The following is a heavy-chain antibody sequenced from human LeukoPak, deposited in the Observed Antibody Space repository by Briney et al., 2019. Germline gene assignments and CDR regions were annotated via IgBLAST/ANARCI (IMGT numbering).Heavy chain of an antibody. V-gene: IGHV3-7*01. CDR2: IKQDGSEK. CDR3: ARFKIDGGSGYYFDY. CDR1: GFTFSSYW. J-gene: IGHJ4*02. Sequence: PGRSLRLSCAASGFTFSSYWMSWVRQAPGKGLEWVANIKQDGSEKYYVDSVKGRFTISRDNAKNSLYLQMNSLRAEDTAVYYCARFKIDGGSGYYFDYWGQGTLVTVSS. D-gene: IGHD3-3*01.